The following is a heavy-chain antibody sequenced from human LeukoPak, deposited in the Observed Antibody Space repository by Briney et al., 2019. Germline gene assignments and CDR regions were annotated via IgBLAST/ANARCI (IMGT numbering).Heavy chain of an antibody. V-gene: IGHV4-4*07. CDR2: IYTSGST. CDR3: ARAAFLERGPLYYYYYMDV. Sequence: SETLSLTCTVSGGSISSYYWSWIRQPAGKGLEWIGRIYTSGSTNYNPSLKSRVTMSVDTSKNQFSLKLSSVTAADTAVYYCARAAFLERGPLYYYYYMDVWGKGTTVTVSS. D-gene: IGHD2/OR15-2a*01. J-gene: IGHJ6*03. CDR1: GGSISSYY.